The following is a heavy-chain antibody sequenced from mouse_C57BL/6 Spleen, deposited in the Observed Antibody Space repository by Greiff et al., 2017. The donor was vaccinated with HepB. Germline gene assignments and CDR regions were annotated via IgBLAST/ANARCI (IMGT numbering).Heavy chain of an antibody. CDR3: ARLIGSSFPYWYFDV. V-gene: IGHV1-26*01. J-gene: IGHJ1*03. D-gene: IGHD1-1*01. CDR2: INPNNGGT. Sequence: VQLQQSGPELVKPGASVKISCKASGYTFTDYYMNWVKQSHGKSLEWIGDINPNNGGTSYNQKFKGKATLTVDKSSSTAYMELRSLTSEDSAVYYCARLIGSSFPYWYFDVWGTGTTVTVSS. CDR1: GYTFTDYY.